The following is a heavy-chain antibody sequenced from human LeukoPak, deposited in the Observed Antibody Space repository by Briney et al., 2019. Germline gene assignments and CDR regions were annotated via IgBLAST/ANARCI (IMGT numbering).Heavy chain of an antibody. CDR2: IYTSGST. D-gene: IGHD2-2*01. Sequence: SETLSLTCTVSGGSTSSGSYYWSWIRQPAGKGLEWIGRIYTSGSTNYNPSLKSRVTISVDTSKNQFSLKLSSVTAADTAVYYCARFGCSSTSCLGFWGQGTLVTVSS. CDR3: ARFGCSSTSCLGF. CDR1: GGSTSSGSYY. J-gene: IGHJ4*02. V-gene: IGHV4-61*02.